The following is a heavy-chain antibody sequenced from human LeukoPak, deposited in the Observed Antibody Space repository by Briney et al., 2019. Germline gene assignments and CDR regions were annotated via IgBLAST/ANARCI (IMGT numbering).Heavy chain of an antibody. V-gene: IGHV4-59*01. CDR2: FYYSGST. J-gene: IGHJ5*02. D-gene: IGHD6-13*01. CDR1: GGSISSYY. Sequence: SETLSLTCTVSGGSISSYYWSWIRQPPGKGLEWIGYFYYSGSTNYNPSLKSRVTISVDTSKNQFSLKLSPVTAADTAVYYCARGRYSIRTNWFDPWGQGTLVTVSS. CDR3: ARGRYSIRTNWFDP.